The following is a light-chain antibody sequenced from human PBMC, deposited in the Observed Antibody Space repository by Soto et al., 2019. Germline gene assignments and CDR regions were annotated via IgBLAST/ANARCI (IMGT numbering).Light chain of an antibody. CDR1: QSLLHSKGYNY. Sequence: EIVMTQSPLSLPVTPGEPASISCRCSQSLLHSKGYNYLDWYLQKPGQSPQLLIYEVSNRFSGVPDRFSGGGSGTDFTLKISRVEAEDVGVYYCMQTIQLPWTFGQGTKVDIK. V-gene: IGKV2D-29*02. CDR2: EVS. J-gene: IGKJ1*01. CDR3: MQTIQLPWT.